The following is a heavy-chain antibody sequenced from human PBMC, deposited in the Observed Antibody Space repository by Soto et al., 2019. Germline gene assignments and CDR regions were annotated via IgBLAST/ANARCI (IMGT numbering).Heavy chain of an antibody. J-gene: IGHJ4*02. CDR2: ITSSSSYI. CDR3: ARDKGGAARAFES. D-gene: IGHD3-16*01. V-gene: IGHV3-21*01. CDR1: GFTFSSSL. Sequence: EVQLVESGGGLVNPGGSLRLSCAASGFTFSSSLMNWVRQAPGKGLEWVSSITSSSSYIYYGVSVEGRFTISRDTAKNSLYLQMNGLRTEDTAVYYCARDKGGAARAFESWGQGTLVTVSS.